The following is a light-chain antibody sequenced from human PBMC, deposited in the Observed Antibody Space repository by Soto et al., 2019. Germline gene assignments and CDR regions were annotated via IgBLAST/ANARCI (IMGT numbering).Light chain of an antibody. V-gene: IGKV1-9*01. CDR2: GAS. CDR1: QAISSY. CDR3: QQLNSYPRT. J-gene: IGKJ1*01. Sequence: IQLTQSPSSLSASVGDRVTITCRASQAISSYLAWYQQKPGRAPNLLIYGASTLQSGVPSRFSGSVSGTDFTLTISSLQPEDFATYYCQQLNSYPRTLGQGTKVEIK.